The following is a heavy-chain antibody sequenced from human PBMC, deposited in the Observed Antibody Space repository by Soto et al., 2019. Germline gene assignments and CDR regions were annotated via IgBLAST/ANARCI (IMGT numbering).Heavy chain of an antibody. CDR3: ARGVAWQLWPRRRVWFDP. CDR1: GGSFSGYY. CDR2: INHSGST. V-gene: IGHV4-34*01. D-gene: IGHD5-18*01. Sequence: SETLSLTCAVYGGSFSGYYLSWIRQPPGKGLEWIGEINHSGSTNYNPSLKSRVTISVDTSKNQFSLKLSSVTAADTAVYYCARGVAWQLWPRRRVWFDPWGQGTLVTVSS. J-gene: IGHJ5*02.